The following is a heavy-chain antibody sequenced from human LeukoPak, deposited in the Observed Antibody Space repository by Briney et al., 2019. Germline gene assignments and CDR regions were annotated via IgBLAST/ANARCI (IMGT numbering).Heavy chain of an antibody. CDR3: ARRFYYYDSSGSGDAFDI. V-gene: IGHV5-51*01. CDR2: IYPGDSDT. CDR1: GYSFTSYW. J-gene: IGHJ3*02. Sequence: GESLRISCKGSGYSFTSYWIGWVRQMPGKGLEWMGIIYPGDSDTRYSPSFQGQVTISADKSISTAYLQWSSLKASDTAMYYCARRFYYYDSSGSGDAFDIWGQGTMVTVSS. D-gene: IGHD3-22*01.